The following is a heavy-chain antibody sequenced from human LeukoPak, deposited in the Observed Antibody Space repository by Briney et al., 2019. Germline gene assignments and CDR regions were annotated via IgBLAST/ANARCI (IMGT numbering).Heavy chain of an antibody. CDR3: ARTDDAFHI. J-gene: IGHJ3*02. CDR2: IFYSGST. D-gene: IGHD2-21*02. V-gene: IGHV4-59*01. CDR1: GGSINNYY. Sequence: SETLSLTCSVSGGSINNYYWSWIRQPPGKGLEWIGHIFYSGSTNYSPSLKSRVTISLVMPKNQISLKLSSVTTADTAMYYCARTDDAFHIWGHGTTVTVSS.